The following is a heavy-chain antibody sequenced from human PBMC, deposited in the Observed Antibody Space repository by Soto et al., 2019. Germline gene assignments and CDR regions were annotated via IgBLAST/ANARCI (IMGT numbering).Heavy chain of an antibody. CDR1: GEALGSGQSY. Sequence: QVQLQESGPGLVKSSETLSLICFVSGEALGSGQSYWNWIRQAPGKGLEWIGHTFVTGATKYSASLKIRVTMSVDTSKSQISLTLTSVTAADSATYFCARGRSDSAGSSFGRRMDVWGQGTTVTVSS. CDR2: TFVTGAT. V-gene: IGHV4-61*01. D-gene: IGHD3-10*01. J-gene: IGHJ6*02. CDR3: ARGRSDSAGSSFGRRMDV.